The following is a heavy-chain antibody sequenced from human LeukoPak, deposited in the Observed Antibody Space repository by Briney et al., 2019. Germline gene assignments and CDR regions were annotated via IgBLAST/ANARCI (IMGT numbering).Heavy chain of an antibody. CDR3: AGGRYGVRFFDY. V-gene: IGHV3-48*02. D-gene: IGHD4-17*01. CDR2: ITGSSSTI. Sequence: PGGSLRLSCAASGFTFTSYTMNWVRQAPGKGLEWVSYITGSSSTIYYADSVKGRFTISRDNAKNSLYLQMNSLRDEDTAVYYGAGGRYGVRFFDYWGQGTLVTVSS. CDR1: GFTFTSYT. J-gene: IGHJ4*02.